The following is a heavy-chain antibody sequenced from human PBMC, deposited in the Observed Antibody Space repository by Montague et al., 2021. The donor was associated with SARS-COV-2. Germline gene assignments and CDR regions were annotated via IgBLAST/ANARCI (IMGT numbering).Heavy chain of an antibody. D-gene: IGHD3-10*01. CDR2: IFYSGST. J-gene: IGHJ4*02. CDR1: GGSISSSSYY. Sequence: SETLSLTCTVSGGSISSSSYYWGWIRQPPGKGLEWIGSIFYSGSTDYXPSLKSRVTISVDTSKNQFSLKLSSMTAADTAVYYCASMVRAQVYYFDYWGQGTLVTVSS. V-gene: IGHV4-39*01. CDR3: ASMVRAQVYYFDY.